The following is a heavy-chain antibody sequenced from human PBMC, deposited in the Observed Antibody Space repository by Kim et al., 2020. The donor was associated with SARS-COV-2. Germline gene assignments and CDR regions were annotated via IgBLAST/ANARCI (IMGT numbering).Heavy chain of an antibody. V-gene: IGHV4-4*07. Sequence: SETLSLTCTVSGGSISSYYWCWIRQPAGKGLEWIGRGYISGSTNYYPSPTSQVPMSVDTSKNQYHLSLSSVTAAATAVYSCARARGAGDELYYFDYWGQGTLVTVSS. J-gene: IGHJ4*02. CDR1: GGSISSYY. D-gene: IGHD1-1*01. CDR3: ARARGAGDELYYFDY. CDR2: GYISGST.